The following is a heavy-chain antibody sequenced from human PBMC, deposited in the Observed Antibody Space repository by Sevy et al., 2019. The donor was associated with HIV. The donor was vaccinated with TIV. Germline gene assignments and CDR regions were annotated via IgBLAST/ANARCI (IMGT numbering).Heavy chain of an antibody. CDR3: ARVRYNYGQKYFDY. CDR1: GFTFSDYY. D-gene: IGHD5-18*01. Sequence: GGSLRLSCTASGFTFSDYYMSLIRQAPGKGLEWVSYISTSSSYTSYPDSVKGQFTISRDNAKNSLYLQMNSLRVEDTAVYYCARVRYNYGQKYFDYWGQGTLVTVSS. V-gene: IGHV3-11*06. CDR2: ISTSSSYT. J-gene: IGHJ4*02.